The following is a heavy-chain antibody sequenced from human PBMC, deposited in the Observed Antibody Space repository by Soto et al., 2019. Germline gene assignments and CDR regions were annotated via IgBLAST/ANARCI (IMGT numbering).Heavy chain of an antibody. V-gene: IGHV4-31*03. Sequence: QVQLQESGPGLVKPSQTLSLTCTVSGGSISSGGYYWSWIRQHPGKGLEWIGYIYYSGSTYYNPXLKSRVTLSVXXSXNXXSLKLSSVTAADTAVYYCARSGFWSGYREEDWFDPWGQGTLVTVSS. CDR2: IYYSGST. CDR1: GGSISSGGYY. CDR3: ARSGFWSGYREEDWFDP. D-gene: IGHD3-3*01. J-gene: IGHJ5*02.